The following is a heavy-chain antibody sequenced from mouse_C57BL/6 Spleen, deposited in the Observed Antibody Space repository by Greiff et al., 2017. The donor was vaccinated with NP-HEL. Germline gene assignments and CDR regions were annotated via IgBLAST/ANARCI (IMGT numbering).Heavy chain of an antibody. V-gene: IGHV14-2*01. J-gene: IGHJ4*01. CDR3: ARGYDYDGYAMDY. CDR2: IDPEDGET. Sequence: EVQLQESGAELVKPGASVKLSCTASGFNIKDYYMHWVKQRTEQGLEWIGRIDPEDGETKYAPQFQGKATITADTSSNTAYLQLSSLTSEDTAVYYCARGYDYDGYAMDYWGQGTSVTVSS. D-gene: IGHD2-4*01. CDR1: GFNIKDYY.